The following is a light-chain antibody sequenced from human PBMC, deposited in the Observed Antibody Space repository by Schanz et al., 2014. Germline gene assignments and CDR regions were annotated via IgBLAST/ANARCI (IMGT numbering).Light chain of an antibody. V-gene: IGLV2-14*02. CDR1: SGDVGTYNL. CDR3: ISYTTSSTWV. Sequence: QSVLTQPASVSGSPGQSITISCTGTSGDVGTYNLVSWYQQHPGKAPKVMIYEGSKRPSGVSNRFSASKSGNTASLTISGLQAEDEADYYCISYTTSSTWVFGGGTKLTVL. CDR2: EGS. J-gene: IGLJ3*02.